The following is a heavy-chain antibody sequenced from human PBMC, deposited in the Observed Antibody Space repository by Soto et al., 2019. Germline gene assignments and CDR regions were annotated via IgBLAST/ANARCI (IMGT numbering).Heavy chain of an antibody. CDR3: ARDDDILTARKPYCGMDV. Sequence: VQLLESGGGLVQPGGSLRLSCAASGFTFSSYAMSWVRQAPGKGLEWVSAISGSGGNTYYADSVKGRFTISRDNSKNTLYLQMNSVRAEDTAVYYCARDDDILTARKPYCGMDVWGQGTTVTVSS. CDR1: GFTFSSYA. J-gene: IGHJ6*02. D-gene: IGHD3-9*01. V-gene: IGHV3-23*01. CDR2: ISGSGGNT.